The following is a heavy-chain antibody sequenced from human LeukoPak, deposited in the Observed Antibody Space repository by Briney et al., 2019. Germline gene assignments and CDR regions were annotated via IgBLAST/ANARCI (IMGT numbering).Heavy chain of an antibody. Sequence: GGTLRLSCAASGFRFSSYGMSWVRQAPGKGLEWVSVIYSGGSTNYADSVKGRFTISRDNSKNTLYLQMNSLRAEDTAVYYCAKDRGFWSGYYTRYYYYMDVWGKGTTVTVSS. CDR3: AKDRGFWSGYYTRYYYYMDV. J-gene: IGHJ6*03. CDR1: GFRFSSYG. V-gene: IGHV3-66*01. CDR2: IYSGGST. D-gene: IGHD3-3*01.